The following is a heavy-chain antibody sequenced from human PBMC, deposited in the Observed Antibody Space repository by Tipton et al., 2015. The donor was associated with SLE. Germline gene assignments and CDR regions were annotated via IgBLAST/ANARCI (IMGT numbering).Heavy chain of an antibody. CDR1: GGSFSGYY. D-gene: IGHD6-19*01. CDR2: INHSGST. Sequence: TLSLTCAVYGGSFSGYYWSWIRQPPGKGLEWIGEINHSGSTNYNPSLKSRATISVDTSKNQFSLKLSSVTAADTAVYYCARDPVPTRAVAHWGQGTLVTVSS. V-gene: IGHV4-34*01. J-gene: IGHJ4*02. CDR3: ARDPVPTRAVAH.